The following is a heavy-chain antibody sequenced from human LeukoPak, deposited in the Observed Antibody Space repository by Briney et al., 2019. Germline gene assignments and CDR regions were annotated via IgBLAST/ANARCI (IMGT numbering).Heavy chain of an antibody. V-gene: IGHV1-2*02. Sequence: ASVKVSCKASGYTFTGYYMHWVRRAPGQGLEWMGWINPNSGGTNYAQKFQGRVTMTRDTSISTAYMELSRLRSDDTAVYYCARGSQVERRFDAFDIWGQGTMVTVSS. CDR3: ARGSQVERRFDAFDI. D-gene: IGHD1-1*01. J-gene: IGHJ3*02. CDR2: INPNSGGT. CDR1: GYTFTGYY.